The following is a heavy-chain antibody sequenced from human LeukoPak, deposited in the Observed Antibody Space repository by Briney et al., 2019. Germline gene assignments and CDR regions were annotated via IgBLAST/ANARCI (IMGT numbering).Heavy chain of an antibody. CDR1: GGTFSSYA. CDR2: MNPINGNT. V-gene: IGHV1-8*02. CDR3: VRDGEGVAISVNYWFDP. J-gene: IGHJ5*02. D-gene: IGHD3-10*01. Sequence: ASVKVSCKASGGTFSSYAISWVRQATGQGLEWMGWMNPINGNTGYAQKFQSRVTMTRDTSISTAYMELRSLTSEDTAVYYCVRDGEGVAISVNYWFDPWGQGTLVTVSS.